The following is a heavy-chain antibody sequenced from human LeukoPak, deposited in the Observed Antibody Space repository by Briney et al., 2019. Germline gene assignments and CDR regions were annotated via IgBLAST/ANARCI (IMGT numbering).Heavy chain of an antibody. V-gene: IGHV1-2*02. CDR2: INPNSGCT. J-gene: IGHJ4*02. Sequence: ASVKVSFKGSGYTFTDYYMHWGRQAPGQGLELIGWINPNSGCTKYAQTFQGRVTMTRATSLSTAYMALSRLRSDDTAVYYCAREGIAAAGLDTFDYWGQGTLVTVSS. CDR3: AREGIAAAGLDTFDY. CDR1: GYTFTDYY. D-gene: IGHD6-25*01.